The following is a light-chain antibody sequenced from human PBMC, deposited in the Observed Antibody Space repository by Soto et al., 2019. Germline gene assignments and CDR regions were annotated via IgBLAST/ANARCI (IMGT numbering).Light chain of an antibody. CDR2: GAS. Sequence: EIVLTQSPGTLSLSPGERATLSCRASQSVSTSYLAWYQQKPGQAPRLLIYGASSRATGIPDRFSGSGSGAYVTLTISRLEPEDFAVYYCQQYGSVPLTFGGGTKVEIK. CDR1: QSVSTSY. J-gene: IGKJ4*01. V-gene: IGKV3-20*01. CDR3: QQYGSVPLT.